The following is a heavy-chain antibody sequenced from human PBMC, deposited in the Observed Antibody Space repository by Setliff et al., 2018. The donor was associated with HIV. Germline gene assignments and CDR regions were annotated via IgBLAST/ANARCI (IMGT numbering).Heavy chain of an antibody. CDR1: GGSIGSYY. D-gene: IGHD6-13*01. V-gene: IGHV4-59*12. J-gene: IGHJ4*02. CDR2: VYYTGST. CDR3: AREPDKIAAADS. Sequence: PSETLSLTCIVSGGSIGSYYWSWIRQSPGKGLEWIGYVYYTGSTNYNPSLKSRVTIGVDTSKNQFSLKLTSVTAADTAVYYCAREPDKIAAADSWGQGTLVTVSS.